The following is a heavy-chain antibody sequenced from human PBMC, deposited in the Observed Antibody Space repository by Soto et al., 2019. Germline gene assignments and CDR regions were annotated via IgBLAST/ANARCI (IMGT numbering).Heavy chain of an antibody. CDR1: GFTVSDYS. J-gene: IGHJ4*02. Sequence: GGSLRLSCTASGFTVSDYSVTWVRQAPGKGLEWISYISSAGDLIFYADSVKGRFTIARDIAKNSLYLQMDSLRDEDTAVYYFAAWAIAVGGEGFWGQGTLVTVSS. CDR2: ISSAGDLI. V-gene: IGHV3-48*02. D-gene: IGHD2-21*01. CDR3: AAWAIAVGGEGF.